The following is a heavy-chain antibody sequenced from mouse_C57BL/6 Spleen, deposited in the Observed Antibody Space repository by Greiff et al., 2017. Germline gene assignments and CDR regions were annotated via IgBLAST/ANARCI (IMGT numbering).Heavy chain of an antibody. D-gene: IGHD2-3*01. V-gene: IGHV1-9*01. CDR3: ARYYDGYSDAMDY. CDR1: GYTFTGYW. J-gene: IGHJ4*01. Sequence: QVLLQQSGAELMKPGASVKLSCKATGYTFTGYWISWVKQRPGHGLEWIGEILPGRGSTNYNEKFKGRATFTADTSSNTAYMQLSSLTTEASAIYYCARYYDGYSDAMDYWGQGTSVTVSS. CDR2: ILPGRGST.